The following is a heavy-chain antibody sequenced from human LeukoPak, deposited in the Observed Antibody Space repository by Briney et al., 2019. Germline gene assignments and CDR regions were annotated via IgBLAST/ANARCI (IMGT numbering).Heavy chain of an antibody. J-gene: IGHJ4*02. Sequence: ASVTVSFTSSGYTFTVYFMHWVRQAPGQGLEWMGWINPHSGGTDNAHHSQRRVTITSATSINTDYLELNRMTSDDAAVSFCSRGGGTSGPELDYWGQGTLVTVSS. CDR3: SRGGGTSGPELDY. D-gene: IGHD3-3*01. V-gene: IGHV1-2*02. CDR1: GYTFTVYF. CDR2: INPHSGGT.